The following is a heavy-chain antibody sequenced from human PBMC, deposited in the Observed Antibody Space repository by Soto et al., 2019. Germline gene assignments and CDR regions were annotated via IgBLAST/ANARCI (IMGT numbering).Heavy chain of an antibody. CDR2: IIPIFGTA. CDR1: GCTFSSYA. CDR3: LVVTPPSPQYYFDY. V-gene: IGHV1-69*13. D-gene: IGHD2-21*02. Sequence: SGKVSCKGAGCTFSSYAISWVRQAPGQGLEWMGGIIPIFGTANYAQKFQGRVTITADESTSTAYMELSSLRSEDTAVYYCLVVTPPSPQYYFDYWGQGTLVTVSS. J-gene: IGHJ4*02.